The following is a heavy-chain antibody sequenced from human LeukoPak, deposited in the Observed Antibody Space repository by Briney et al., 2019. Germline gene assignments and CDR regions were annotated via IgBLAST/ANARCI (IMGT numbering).Heavy chain of an antibody. Sequence: GSLRLSCAASGFTFSNYAMHWVRQAPGKGLEWVAVISHDGSNKYYADSVKGRFTISRDNSKNTLFLQMYSLRTEDTAVYFCARVDWEGSGSYYFDSWGQGTLDTVSS. D-gene: IGHD1-26*01. J-gene: IGHJ4*02. CDR1: GFTFSNYA. V-gene: IGHV3-30-3*01. CDR3: ARVDWEGSGSYYFDS. CDR2: ISHDGSNK.